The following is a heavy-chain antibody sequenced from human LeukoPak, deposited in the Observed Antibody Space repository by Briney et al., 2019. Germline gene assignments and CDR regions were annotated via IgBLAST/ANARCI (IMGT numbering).Heavy chain of an antibody. CDR3: ARRGGGNYYDSSGYYVDY. V-gene: IGHV4-39*01. Sequence: SETLSLTCTVFGGSISSSSYYWGWIRQPPGKGLEWIGSIYYSGSTYYNPSLKSRVTISVDTSKNQFSLKLSSVTAADTAVYYCARRGGGNYYDSSGYYVDYWGQGTLVTVSS. CDR1: GGSISSSSYY. D-gene: IGHD3-22*01. CDR2: IYYSGST. J-gene: IGHJ4*02.